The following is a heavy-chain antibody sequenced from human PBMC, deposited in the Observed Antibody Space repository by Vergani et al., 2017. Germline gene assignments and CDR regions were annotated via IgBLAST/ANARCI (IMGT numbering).Heavy chain of an antibody. Sequence: QVHLVESGGGEVQPVRSLRLSCSAARFPFSDYGVHWVRQAPGKGLEWVSVISYDGNKKNYADSVKGRFTISRDNSKNTLYLEMNALRAEDTAVYYCSRDFLTRVTTLDYYYMGVWGKGTTVIVSS. CDR2: ISYDGNKK. CDR1: RFPFSDYG. CDR3: SRDFLTRVTTLDYYYMGV. J-gene: IGHJ6*03. V-gene: IGHV3-30*03. D-gene: IGHD1-1*01.